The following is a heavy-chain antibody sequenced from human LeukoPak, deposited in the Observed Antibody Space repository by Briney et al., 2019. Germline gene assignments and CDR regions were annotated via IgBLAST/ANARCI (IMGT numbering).Heavy chain of an antibody. Sequence: ASVKVSCKASGYTFTGYYMHWVRQAPGQGLEWMGWINPNSGGTNYAQKFQGRVTMTRDASISTAYMELSRLRSDDTAVYYCARRGGYCSRGSCCVYFDYWGQGTLVTVSS. CDR1: GYTFTGYY. CDR3: ARRGGYCSRGSCCVYFDY. J-gene: IGHJ4*02. CDR2: INPNSGGT. D-gene: IGHD2-15*01. V-gene: IGHV1-2*02.